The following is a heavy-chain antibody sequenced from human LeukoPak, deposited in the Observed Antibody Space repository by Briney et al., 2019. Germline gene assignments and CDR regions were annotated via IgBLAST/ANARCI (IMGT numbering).Heavy chain of an antibody. J-gene: IGHJ4*02. V-gene: IGHV1-8*03. CDR2: MNPNSGNT. D-gene: IGHD2-2*01. CDR1: GYTFTSYD. CDR3: ARAIPPPHCTTITCFKPFDY. Sequence: ASVKVSCKASGYTFTSYDINWVRQATGQGLEWMGWMNPNSGNTGYAQKFQGRVTFTRNTSISTAYKDLSSLRSEDTAVYYCARAIPPPHCTTITCFKPFDYWGQGTLVTVSS.